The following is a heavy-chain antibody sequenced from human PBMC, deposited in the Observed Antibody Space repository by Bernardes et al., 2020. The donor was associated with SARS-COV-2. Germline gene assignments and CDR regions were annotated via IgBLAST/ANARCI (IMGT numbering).Heavy chain of an antibody. D-gene: IGHD3-10*01. Sequence: GGSLRLSCAASGFTVTNNYIAWVRQAPGKGLEWVSVFYAGSITYYADSVKGRFTISTDKSKTTVYLQMNSLTAEDTAVYYCAREESKLSYYYFGMDVWGQGTTVTVSS. V-gene: IGHV3-53*01. CDR2: FYAGSIT. CDR3: AREESKLSYYYFGMDV. CDR1: GFTVTNNY. J-gene: IGHJ6*02.